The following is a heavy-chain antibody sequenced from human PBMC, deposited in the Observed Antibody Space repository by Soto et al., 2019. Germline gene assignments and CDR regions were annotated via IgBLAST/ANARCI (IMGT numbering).Heavy chain of an antibody. V-gene: IGHV1-2*02. J-gene: IGHJ5*02. D-gene: IGHD4-17*01. Sequence: VSCKASGYTFTGYYMHWVRQAPGQGLEWMGWNNPNSGGTNYAQKIQGRVTMTRDTSISTAYMELSRLRSDDTAVYYFARTTVAKPRFDPWGQGTLVTVSS. CDR3: ARTTVAKPRFDP. CDR2: NNPNSGGT. CDR1: GYTFTGYY.